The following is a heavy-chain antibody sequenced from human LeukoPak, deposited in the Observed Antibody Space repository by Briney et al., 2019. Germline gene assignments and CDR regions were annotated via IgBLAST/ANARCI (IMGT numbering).Heavy chain of an antibody. CDR1: GFTFTGYY. Sequence: ASVKVSCKASGFTFTGYYLHWVRQAPGQGLEWMGWINPNSGGTNYAQKFQGRVTMTRDTSISTAYMELSRLRSDDTAVYYCARYNWNYYYYYMDVWGKGTTVTVSS. D-gene: IGHD1-20*01. V-gene: IGHV1-2*02. J-gene: IGHJ6*03. CDR3: ARYNWNYYYYYMDV. CDR2: INPNSGGT.